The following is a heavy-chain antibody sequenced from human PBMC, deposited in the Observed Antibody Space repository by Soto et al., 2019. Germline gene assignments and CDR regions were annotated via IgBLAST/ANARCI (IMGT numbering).Heavy chain of an antibody. CDR2: IIPIFGTA. Sequence: ASVKVSCKASGDTFSSYAISWVRQAPGQGLEWMGGIIPIFGTASYAQKFQGRVTITADESTSTAYMELSSLRSEDTAVYYCARDRIAPDDNWNDSWFDPWGKGTLVNVSS. D-gene: IGHD1-20*01. CDR1: GDTFSSYA. V-gene: IGHV1-69*13. CDR3: ARDRIAPDDNWNDSWFDP. J-gene: IGHJ5*02.